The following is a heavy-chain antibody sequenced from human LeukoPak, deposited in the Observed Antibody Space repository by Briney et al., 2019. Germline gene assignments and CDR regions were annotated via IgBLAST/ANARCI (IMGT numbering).Heavy chain of an antibody. J-gene: IGHJ3*02. Sequence: HVASVKVSCKASGGTFSSYAISWVRQAPGQGLEWMGGIIPIFGTANYAQKFQGRVTITADKSTSTAYMELSRLTFDDTAVYYCARESAGTDIWGLGTMVTVSS. CDR3: ARESAGTDI. CDR2: IIPIFGTA. D-gene: IGHD1-1*01. V-gene: IGHV1-69*06. CDR1: GGTFSSYA.